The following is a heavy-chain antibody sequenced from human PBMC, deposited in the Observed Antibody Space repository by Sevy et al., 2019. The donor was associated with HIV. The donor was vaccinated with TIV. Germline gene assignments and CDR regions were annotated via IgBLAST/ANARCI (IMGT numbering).Heavy chain of an antibody. D-gene: IGHD3-9*01. CDR2: IRYDGSNK. Sequence: GGSLRLSCAASGFTFSSYGMHWVRQAPGKGLEWVAFIRYDGSNKYYADSVKGRFTIPRDNSKNTLYLQMNSLRAEDTAVYYCAKDTLRGSDILTGYYGGFDYWGQGTLVTVSS. J-gene: IGHJ4*02. V-gene: IGHV3-30*02. CDR1: GFTFSSYG. CDR3: AKDTLRGSDILTGYYGGFDY.